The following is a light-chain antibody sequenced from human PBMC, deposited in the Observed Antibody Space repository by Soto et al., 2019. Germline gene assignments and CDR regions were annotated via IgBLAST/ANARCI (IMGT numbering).Light chain of an antibody. CDR2: EVS. V-gene: IGLV2-8*01. Sequence: QSALTQPPSASGSPGQSVTISCTGTSSDVGGYNYVSWYQQHPDKAPKLMIYEVSKRPSGVPDRFSGSKSGNTASLTVSGLQAEDEADYYCSSYAGSKNSVFGGRTKVTVL. CDR3: SSYAGSKNSV. CDR1: SSDVGGYNY. J-gene: IGLJ3*02.